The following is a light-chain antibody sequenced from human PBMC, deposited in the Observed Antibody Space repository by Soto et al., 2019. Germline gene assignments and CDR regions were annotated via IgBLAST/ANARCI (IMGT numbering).Light chain of an antibody. J-gene: IGKJ1*01. CDR3: LQYQSYWT. Sequence: DIQMTQSPSTLSASVGDRVSITCRASQSISRQLAWDQQKPGKAPNLLIYQASNLETGVPSRFTGSGSGTEFPLTLSSLQHDDLATYYCLQYQSYWTFGQGTKVEVK. V-gene: IGKV1-5*03. CDR2: QAS. CDR1: QSISRQ.